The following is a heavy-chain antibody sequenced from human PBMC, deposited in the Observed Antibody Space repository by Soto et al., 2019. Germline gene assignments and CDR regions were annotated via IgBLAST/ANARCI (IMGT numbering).Heavy chain of an antibody. V-gene: IGHV4-34*01. Sequence: QVQLQQWGAGLLKPSETLSLTCAVYGGSFSGYYWSWIRQPPGKGLEWIGEINHSGSTNYNPSLKSRGTISVDTSKTQFSLKLSSVTAADTAVYYCARGADIVVVVAATPYYFDYWGQGTLVTVSS. D-gene: IGHD2-15*01. CDR2: INHSGST. J-gene: IGHJ4*02. CDR3: ARGADIVVVVAATPYYFDY. CDR1: GGSFSGYY.